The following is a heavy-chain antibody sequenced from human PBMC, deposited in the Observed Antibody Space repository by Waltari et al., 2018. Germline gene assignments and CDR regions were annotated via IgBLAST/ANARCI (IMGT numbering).Heavy chain of an antibody. CDR1: GYTLTELS. CDR3: ATGAGYSYGYGLAVAAVY. D-gene: IGHD5-18*01. V-gene: IGHV1-24*01. Sequence: QVQLVQSGAEVKKPGASVKVSCKVSGYTLTELSMHWVRQAPGKGLEWMGGFDPEDGETIYAQKFQGRGTMTEDTSTDTAYMELSSLRSEDTAVYYCATGAGYSYGYGLAVAAVYWGQGTLVTVSS. CDR2: FDPEDGET. J-gene: IGHJ4*02.